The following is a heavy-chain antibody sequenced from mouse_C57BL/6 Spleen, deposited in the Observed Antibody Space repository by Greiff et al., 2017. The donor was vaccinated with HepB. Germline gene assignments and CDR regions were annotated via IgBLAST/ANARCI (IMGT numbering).Heavy chain of an antibody. Sequence: EVQLQQSGAELVRPGASVKLSCTASGFNIKDDYMHWVKQRPEQGLEWIGWIDPENGDTEYASKFQGKATITADTSSNTAYLQLSSLTSEDTAVYYCTTLITTVVRGYFDVWGTGTTVTVSS. J-gene: IGHJ1*03. V-gene: IGHV14-4*01. CDR3: TTLITTVVRGYFDV. D-gene: IGHD1-1*01. CDR2: IDPENGDT. CDR1: GFNIKDDY.